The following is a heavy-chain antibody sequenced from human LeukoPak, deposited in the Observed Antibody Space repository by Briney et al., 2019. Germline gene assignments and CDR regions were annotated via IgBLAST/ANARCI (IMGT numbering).Heavy chain of an antibody. Sequence: GGSLRLSCAASGFTFSSYGMHWVRQAPGKGLEWVAVIWYDGSNKYYADSVKGRFTISRDNSKNTLYLQMNSLRAEDTAVYYCARDGSERGFDYWGQGTLVTVSS. J-gene: IGHJ4*02. CDR3: ARDGSERGFDY. V-gene: IGHV3-33*01. D-gene: IGHD3-10*01. CDR2: IWYDGSNK. CDR1: GFTFSSYG.